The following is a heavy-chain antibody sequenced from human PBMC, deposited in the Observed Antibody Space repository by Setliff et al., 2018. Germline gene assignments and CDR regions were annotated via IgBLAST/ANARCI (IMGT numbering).Heavy chain of an antibody. V-gene: IGHV1-69*06. CDR2: IIPIFGTP. CDR3: ARDGAYCSGGSCYSFDY. D-gene: IGHD2-15*01. J-gene: IGHJ4*02. CDR1: AYTFSGYY. Sequence: GASVKVSCKTSAYTFSGYYIHWVRQAPGQGLEWIGAIIPIFGTPNYAQNFQDRVTITADISTTTVFMEMSSLRSDDTAVYYCARDGAYCSGGSCYSFDYWGPGTPVTVS.